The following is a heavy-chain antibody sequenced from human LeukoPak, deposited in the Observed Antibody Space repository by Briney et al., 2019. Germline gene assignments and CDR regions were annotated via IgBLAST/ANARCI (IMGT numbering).Heavy chain of an antibody. CDR3: ARGYYYDSFLDY. Sequence: ASVTVSCTASGYTFTGYYMHWVRQAPGQGLEWMGRINPNSGGTNYAQKFHGRVTITRDTSISTAYGERSRLRSDGTAVYYCARGYYYDSFLDYWGQETRVTVS. CDR1: GYTFTGYY. D-gene: IGHD3-22*01. CDR2: INPNSGGT. J-gene: IGHJ4*02. V-gene: IGHV1-2*06.